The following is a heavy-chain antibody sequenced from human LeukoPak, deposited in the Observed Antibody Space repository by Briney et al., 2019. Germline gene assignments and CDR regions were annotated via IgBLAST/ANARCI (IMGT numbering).Heavy chain of an antibody. D-gene: IGHD6-19*01. Sequence: GGSLRLSCAASGFTVSSNYMSWVRQAPGKGLEWVSVIYSGGSTHYADSVKGRFTISRDNSKNTLYLQMNSLRAEDTAVYYCARGQQWLDPIVTHGRYFDLWGRGTLVTVSS. J-gene: IGHJ2*01. CDR1: GFTVSSNY. V-gene: IGHV3-53*01. CDR3: ARGQQWLDPIVTHGRYFDL. CDR2: IYSGGST.